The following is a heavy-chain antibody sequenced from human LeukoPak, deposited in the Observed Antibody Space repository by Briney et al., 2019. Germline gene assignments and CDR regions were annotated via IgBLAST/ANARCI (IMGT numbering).Heavy chain of an antibody. Sequence: SGPALVKPTQTLTLTCTFSGFPLSTSGMRVSWIRQPPGKALEWLARIDWDDDKFYSTSLKTRLTISKDTSKNQVVLTMTNMDPVDTATYYRARTATARGDDYWGQGTLVTVSS. D-gene: IGHD3-10*01. J-gene: IGHJ4*02. V-gene: IGHV2-70*04. CDR3: ARTATARGDDY. CDR2: IDWDDDK. CDR1: GFPLSTSGMR.